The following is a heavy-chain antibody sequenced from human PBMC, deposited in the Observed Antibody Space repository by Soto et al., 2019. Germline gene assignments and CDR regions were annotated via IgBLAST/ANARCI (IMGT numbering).Heavy chain of an antibody. Sequence: QVQLQESGPGLVKPSQTLSLTCTVSGGSISSGGYYWSWIRQHPGKGLEWIGYIYYSGSTYYNPSLKSRVTISVDTSKKQFSLKLSSVTAADTAVCYCARVDAGGDYDAFDIWGQGTMVTVSS. J-gene: IGHJ3*02. CDR1: GGSISSGGYY. D-gene: IGHD4-17*01. CDR3: ARVDAGGDYDAFDI. CDR2: IYYSGST. V-gene: IGHV4-31*03.